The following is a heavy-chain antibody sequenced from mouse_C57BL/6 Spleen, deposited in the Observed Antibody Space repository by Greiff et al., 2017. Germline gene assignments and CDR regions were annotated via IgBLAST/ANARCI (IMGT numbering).Heavy chain of an antibody. J-gene: IGHJ3*02. D-gene: IGHD1-1*01. Sequence: VQLQQSGAELVRPGASVTLSCKASGYTFTDYEMHWVKQTPVHGLEWIGAIDPETGCTAYNQKFKGKAILTADKSSSTAYMELRSLTSEDSAVYYCTREGYYNVWGQGTLVTVSA. CDR2: IDPETGCT. CDR1: GYTFTDYE. CDR3: TREGYYNV. V-gene: IGHV1-15*01.